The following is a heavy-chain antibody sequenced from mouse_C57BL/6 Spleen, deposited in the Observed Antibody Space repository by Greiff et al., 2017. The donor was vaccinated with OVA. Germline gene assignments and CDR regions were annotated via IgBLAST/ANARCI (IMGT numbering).Heavy chain of an antibody. CDR3: ARGVIPFAY. V-gene: IGHV1-69*01. CDR2: IDPSDSYT. Sequence: QVQLQQPGAELVMPGASVKLSCKASGYTFTSYWMHCVKQRPGQGLEWIGEIDPSDSYTNYNQKFKGKSTLTVDKSSSTAYMQLSSLTSEDSAVYYCARGVIPFAYWGQGTLVTVSA. CDR1: GYTFTSYW. J-gene: IGHJ3*01. D-gene: IGHD2-13*01.